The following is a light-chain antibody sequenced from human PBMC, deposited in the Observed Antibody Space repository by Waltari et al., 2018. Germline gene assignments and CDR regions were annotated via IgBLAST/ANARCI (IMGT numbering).Light chain of an antibody. CDR3: QQRSNLDS. CDR2: DAS. V-gene: IGKV3-11*01. Sequence: EIVLTQSPATLSLSPGERATLSCRASQSVRSYLAWYQQKPDQAPRLLIYDASNRATGIPARFSGSGSWTDFTLTISRLEPEDFAVYYCQQRSNLDSFGQGTKLEIK. CDR1: QSVRSY. J-gene: IGKJ2*01.